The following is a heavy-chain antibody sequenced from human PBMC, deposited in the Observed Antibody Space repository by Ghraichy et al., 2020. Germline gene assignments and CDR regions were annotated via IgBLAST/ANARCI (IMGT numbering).Heavy chain of an antibody. CDR2: ISGYKGNT. J-gene: IGHJ4*02. Sequence: ASVKVSCKTSGYTFTSYGTSWVRQAPGEGLEWMGWISGYKGNTKDAQKFKGRITMTIEESTSTAYMGLRSLGSDDTAVYYCARDSGRYYFDYWGQGTLVTVSS. CDR1: GYTFTSYG. CDR3: ARDSGRYYFDY. D-gene: IGHD6-19*01. V-gene: IGHV1-18*01.